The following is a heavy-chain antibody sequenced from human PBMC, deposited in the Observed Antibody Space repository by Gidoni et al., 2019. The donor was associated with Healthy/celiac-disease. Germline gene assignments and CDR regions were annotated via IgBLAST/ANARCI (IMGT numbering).Heavy chain of an antibody. D-gene: IGHD3-3*01. V-gene: IGHV2-5*02. CDR3: AHRRMYDFYFDH. J-gene: IGHJ4*02. CDR1: GLSLSTSRVG. Sequence: QITLKESGPTLVKPTQTLTLTCPFSGLSLSTSRVGVGWIRQPPGKALEWLALIYWDDDKHFSPSLKSRHTITKDTSKNQVVLTMTDMDPVDTATYYCAHRRMYDFYFDHWGQGTLVSVSS. CDR2: IYWDDDK.